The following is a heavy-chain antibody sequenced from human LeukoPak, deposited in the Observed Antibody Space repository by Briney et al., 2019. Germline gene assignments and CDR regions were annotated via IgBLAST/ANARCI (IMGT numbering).Heavy chain of an antibody. J-gene: IGHJ4*02. CDR2: IKSESDGGTT. Sequence: GGSLRLSCTASGFTFGDYAMSWFRQAPGKGLEWVARIKSESDGGTTDYAAPVKGRFTISRDDSKDTLHLQMNSLKSDDTALYYCTTRRVDTGVVTGDYWGQGILVTVSS. V-gene: IGHV3-15*01. D-gene: IGHD2-21*02. CDR3: TTRRVDTGVVTGDY. CDR1: GFTFGDYA.